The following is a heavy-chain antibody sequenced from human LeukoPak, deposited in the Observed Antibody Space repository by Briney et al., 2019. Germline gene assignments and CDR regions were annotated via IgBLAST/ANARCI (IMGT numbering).Heavy chain of an antibody. D-gene: IGHD2-21*01. CDR1: GGSISSSSYY. J-gene: IGHJ4*02. CDR3: ARHLNNCGDDCYIFDY. V-gene: IGHV4-39*01. CDR2: IYYSGST. Sequence: PSETLSLTCTVSGGSISSSSYYWGWIRRPPGKGLEWIGNIYYSGSTYYNPSLKSRVTISVDTSKNQFSLKLSSVTAADTAVYYCARHLNNCGDDCYIFDYWGQGTLVTVSS.